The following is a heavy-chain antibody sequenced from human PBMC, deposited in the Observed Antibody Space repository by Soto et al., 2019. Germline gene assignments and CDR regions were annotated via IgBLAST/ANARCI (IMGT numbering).Heavy chain of an antibody. J-gene: IGHJ6*02. D-gene: IGHD4-17*01. CDR3: ARGGDYYHYSHVMDV. CDR1: GFTLRNYW. CDR2: INSDGSSI. Sequence: GTLRLSCSASGFTLRNYWIHWVRQAPGEGLVWVSRINSDGSSISYADSVKGRFTISRDNAKNTVYLEMNTLRAEDTAVYYCARGGDYYHYSHVMDVWGQGTTVTVSS. V-gene: IGHV3-74*01.